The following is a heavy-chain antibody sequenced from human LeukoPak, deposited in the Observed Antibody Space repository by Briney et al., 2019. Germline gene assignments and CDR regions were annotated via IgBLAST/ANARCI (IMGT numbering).Heavy chain of an antibody. Sequence: ASVKVSCKASGYTSTNYDINWVRQATGQGLEWMGWMNPNSGNTGYAQKFQGRLTMTRNTSISTAYMELSSLRSEDTAVYYCARGADHGGSKCADPWGQGTLVTVST. D-gene: IGHD2-15*01. CDR2: MNPNSGNT. CDR3: ARGADHGGSKCADP. V-gene: IGHV1-8*01. J-gene: IGHJ5*02. CDR1: GYTSTNYD.